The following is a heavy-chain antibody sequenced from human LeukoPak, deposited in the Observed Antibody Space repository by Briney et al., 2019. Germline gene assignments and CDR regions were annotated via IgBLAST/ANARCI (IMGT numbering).Heavy chain of an antibody. CDR2: INPSGGST. V-gene: IGHV1-46*01. D-gene: IGHD6-13*01. J-gene: IGHJ4*02. CDR1: GYTFTSYY. CDR3: AREAPGIAAAADY. Sequence: GASVKVSCKASGYTFTSYYMHWVRQAPGQGLEWMGIINPSGGSTSYAQKFQGRVTITADKSTSTAYMELSSLRSEDTAVYYCAREAPGIAAAADYWGQGTLVTVSS.